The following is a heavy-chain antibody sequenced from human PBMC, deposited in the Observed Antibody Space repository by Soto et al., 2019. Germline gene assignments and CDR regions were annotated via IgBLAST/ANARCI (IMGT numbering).Heavy chain of an antibody. CDR3: IGSFPF. V-gene: IGHV3-49*05. J-gene: IGHJ4*02. CDR1: GFPFGNFL. CDR2: IRSQPYGGTA. D-gene: IGHD3-10*01. Sequence: KPGVSLRLSCTASGFPFGNFLMSWFRQAPGKGMEWVGFIRSQPYGGTAEYAASVRGRFTISRDDSKGIAYLQMNSLQTEDSGVYYCIGSFPFWGQGT.